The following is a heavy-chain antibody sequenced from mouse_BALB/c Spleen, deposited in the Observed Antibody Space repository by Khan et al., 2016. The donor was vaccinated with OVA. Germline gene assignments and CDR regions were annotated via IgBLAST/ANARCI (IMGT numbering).Heavy chain of an antibody. CDR2: IDTYTGEP. CDR3: ARGYWYFDV. CDR1: GYTFTNYA. Sequence: QIQLVQSGPELKKTGETVKISCKASGYTFTNYAMNWVKQAPGKGLKWMGWIDTYTGEPTYADDFKGRFAFSLETSASTAYLQINNLKNEDTATXFCARGYWYFDVWGAGTTVTVSS. V-gene: IGHV9-3-1*01. J-gene: IGHJ1*01.